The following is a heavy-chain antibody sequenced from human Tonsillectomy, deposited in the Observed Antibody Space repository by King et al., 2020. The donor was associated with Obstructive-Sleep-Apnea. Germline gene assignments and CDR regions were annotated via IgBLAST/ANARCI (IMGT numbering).Heavy chain of an antibody. CDR2: INIDGSKT. D-gene: IGHD3-10*01. V-gene: IGHV3-74*01. CDR3: TRGGAFPSGTYVFDS. Sequence: VQLVESGGGLFQPGGSLRLSCAASGFDFSTFWMHWVRQAPGKGLVWVARINIDGSKTDYADFVKGRFTVSRDDAKNTLYLQMDSLRAEDTAVYYCTRGGAFPSGTYVFDSWGQGTLVTVSS. J-gene: IGHJ4*02. CDR1: GFDFSTFW.